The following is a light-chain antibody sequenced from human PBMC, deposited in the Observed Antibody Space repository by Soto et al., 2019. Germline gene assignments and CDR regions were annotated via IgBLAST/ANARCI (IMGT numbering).Light chain of an antibody. V-gene: IGLV6-57*04. CDR3: QSYDASDHVI. Sequence: NFMLTQPHSVSESPGKTVTISCTRSSGSIGSNYVQWYQQRPGSGPTTVIYEDYQKVSGVPDRFSGSIDSSSNSASLTISGLRTEDEADYYCQSYDASDHVIFGGGTKLTVL. J-gene: IGLJ2*01. CDR1: SGSIGSNY. CDR2: EDY.